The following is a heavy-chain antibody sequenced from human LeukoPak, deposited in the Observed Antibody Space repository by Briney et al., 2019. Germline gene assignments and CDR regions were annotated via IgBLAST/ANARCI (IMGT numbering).Heavy chain of an antibody. CDR2: VYYSGNT. D-gene: IGHD1-14*01. J-gene: IGHJ4*02. CDR3: ASRNQHFDY. CDR1: GGSISSSSYY. V-gene: IGHV4-39*01. Sequence: SSETLSLTCTVSGGSISSSSYYWAWIRQPPGKGLEWIGSVYYSGNTYYNPSLKSRLTVSVDTSRNQFSLQLRSMTAADTAVYYCASRNQHFDYWGQGTLVTVSS.